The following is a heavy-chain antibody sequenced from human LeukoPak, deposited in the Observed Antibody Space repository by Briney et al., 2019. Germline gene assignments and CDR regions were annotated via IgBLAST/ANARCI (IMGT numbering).Heavy chain of an antibody. CDR3: SRRHTIFGVVFFDP. CDR2: IYYSGGT. CDR1: GYSISSSSL. V-gene: IGHV4-28*01. D-gene: IGHD3-3*01. J-gene: IGHJ5*02. Sequence: SETLSLTCAVSGYSISSSSLWGWLRHPPGEGVEWVGYIYYSGGTYYDASLKSRFTISVDKAKNQFYLKLSTVTAADTAVCYCSRRHTIFGVVFFDPWGQGTLVTVSS.